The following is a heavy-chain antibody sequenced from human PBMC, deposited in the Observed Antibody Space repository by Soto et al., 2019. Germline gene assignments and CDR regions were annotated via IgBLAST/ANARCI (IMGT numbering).Heavy chain of an antibody. D-gene: IGHD3-10*01. V-gene: IGHV3-33*01. CDR2: IWYDGSNK. J-gene: IGHJ4*02. Sequence: XGSLILSCAASGCTFSGYGMHWVRQAPGKGLEWVAVIWYDGSNKYYADSVKGRFTISRDNPKNTLYLQMNSLRAEDTAVYYCARDGSYSWSPGDWAQGTPVTVSS. CDR1: GCTFSGYG. CDR3: ARDGSYSWSPGD.